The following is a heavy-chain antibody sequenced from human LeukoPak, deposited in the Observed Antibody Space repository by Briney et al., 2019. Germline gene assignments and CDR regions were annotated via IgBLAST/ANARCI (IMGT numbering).Heavy chain of an antibody. Sequence: PSETLSLTCTVTGGSISSGVYYWSWIRQHPGKGLEWIGYIYYSVSTYYNPSLKSRVTISVDTSKNQFSLELSSVTAADTAVYYCARDVGYSYGYPYSFDYWGQGTLVTVSS. J-gene: IGHJ4*02. V-gene: IGHV4-31*03. CDR2: IYYSVST. CDR1: GGSISSGVYY. CDR3: ARDVGYSYGYPYSFDY. D-gene: IGHD5-18*01.